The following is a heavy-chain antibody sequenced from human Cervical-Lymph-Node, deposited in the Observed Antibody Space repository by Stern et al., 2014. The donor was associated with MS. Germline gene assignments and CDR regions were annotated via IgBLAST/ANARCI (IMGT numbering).Heavy chain of an antibody. D-gene: IGHD4-17*01. CDR1: GFTFTTYW. CDR2: IKHDGSEE. V-gene: IGHV3-7*01. Sequence: VQLVESGGGLVQPGGSLRLSCAASGFTFTTYWMSWVRQAPGKGLEWGANIKHDGSEEYYVYSVKGRFTISRDDAKTSLYLQMDSLRAEDTAVYYCARNAYGDLSYWYFDLWGRGTLVTVSS. CDR3: ARNAYGDLSYWYFDL. J-gene: IGHJ2*01.